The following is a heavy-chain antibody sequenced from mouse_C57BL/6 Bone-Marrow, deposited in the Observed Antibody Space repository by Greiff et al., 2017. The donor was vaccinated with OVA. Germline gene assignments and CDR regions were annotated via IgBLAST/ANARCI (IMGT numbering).Heavy chain of an antibody. Sequence: QVQLQQPGAELVKPGASVKLSCKASGYTFTSYWMHWVKQRPGRGLEWIGRIDPNCGGTKYNEKFKSKATLTVDKPSSTAYMQLSSLTAEDAAVYDCARGGWDCFNWYFDVWGTGTTVTVSS. CDR3: ARGGWDCFNWYFDV. D-gene: IGHD4-1*01. V-gene: IGHV1-72*01. J-gene: IGHJ1*03. CDR2: IDPNCGGT. CDR1: GYTFTSYW.